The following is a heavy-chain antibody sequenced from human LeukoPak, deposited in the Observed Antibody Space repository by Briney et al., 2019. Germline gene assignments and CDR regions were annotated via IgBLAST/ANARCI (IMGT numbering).Heavy chain of an antibody. J-gene: IGHJ4*02. CDR2: IRYDGSNK. CDR1: GFTFSSYG. CDR3: AKDRSSGYSSSWYRGFY. D-gene: IGHD6-13*01. V-gene: IGHV3-30*02. Sequence: PGGSLRLSCAASGFTFSSYGMHWVRQAPGKGLEWVAFIRYDGSNKYYADSVKGRFTISRDNSKNTLYLQMNSLRAEDTAVYYCAKDRSSGYSSSWYRGFYWGQGTLVTVSS.